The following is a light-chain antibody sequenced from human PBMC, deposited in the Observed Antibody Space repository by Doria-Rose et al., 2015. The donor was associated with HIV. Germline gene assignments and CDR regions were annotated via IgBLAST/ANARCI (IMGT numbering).Light chain of an antibody. Sequence: TQSPGTLSLSPGERATLSRRASQSFSSTYLAWYQQKPGQAPSLLIYDGSTRATGIPDRFSASGSGTDFTLTINRLEPEDCALYYCHQYGTSWTFGQGTKVEI. J-gene: IGKJ1*01. CDR2: DGS. CDR3: HQYGTSWT. CDR1: QSFSSTY. V-gene: IGKV3-20*01.